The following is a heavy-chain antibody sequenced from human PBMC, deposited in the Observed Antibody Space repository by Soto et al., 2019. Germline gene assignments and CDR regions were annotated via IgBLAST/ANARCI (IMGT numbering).Heavy chain of an antibody. V-gene: IGHV4-59*01. Sequence: PSETLSLTCTVSGGSISSYYWSWIRQPPGKGLEWIGYIYYSGSTNYNPSLKSRVTISVDTSKNRFSLKLSSVTAADTAVYYCARVYSYGTTYYYYYGMDVWGQGTTVTVSS. CDR2: IYYSGST. D-gene: IGHD5-18*01. J-gene: IGHJ6*02. CDR1: GGSISSYY. CDR3: ARVYSYGTTYYYYYGMDV.